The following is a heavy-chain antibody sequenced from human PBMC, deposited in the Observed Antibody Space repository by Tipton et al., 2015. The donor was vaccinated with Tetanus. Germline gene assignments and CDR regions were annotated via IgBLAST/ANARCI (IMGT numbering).Heavy chain of an antibody. CDR1: GEALSNGDYY. CDR3: ARDHGITWGGMGYYYGMDV. V-gene: IGHV4-30-4*01. CDR2: IYYSGST. D-gene: IGHD3-16*01. Sequence: GEALSNGDYYWSWIRQPPGKGLESIGYIYYSGSTYYNPSPKSRVTISVDTSKNHFSLRLSSVTAADTAVYYCARDHGITWGGMGYYYGMDVWGQGATVTVSS. J-gene: IGHJ6*02.